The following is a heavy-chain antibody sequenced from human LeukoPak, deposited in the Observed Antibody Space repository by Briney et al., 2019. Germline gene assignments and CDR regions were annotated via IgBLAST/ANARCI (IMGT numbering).Heavy chain of an antibody. J-gene: IGHJ5*02. V-gene: IGHV3-21*01. Sequence: GGSLRLSCATSGFTFSDYSMTWVRQAPGKGLEWVSSITSTSSHINYADSVRGRFTISRDNAKNALFLQMSSLTDEDTALYYCARARLGYYDEYFDPWGQGTQVTVSS. CDR1: GFTFSDYS. CDR2: ITSTSSHI. CDR3: ARARLGYYDEYFDP. D-gene: IGHD3-16*01.